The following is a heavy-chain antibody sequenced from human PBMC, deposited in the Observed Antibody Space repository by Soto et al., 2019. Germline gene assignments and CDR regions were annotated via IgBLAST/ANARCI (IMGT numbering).Heavy chain of an antibody. J-gene: IGHJ4*02. CDR3: ARELRYSYGAEDFDY. V-gene: IGHV3-21*01. CDR1: GFTFSSYS. CDR2: ISSSSSYI. Sequence: GGSLRLSCAASGFTFSSYSMNWVRQAPGKGLEWVSSISSSSSYIYYADSVKGRFTISRDNAKNSLYLQMNSLRAEDTAVYYCARELRYSYGAEDFDYWGQGTLVTVSS. D-gene: IGHD5-18*01.